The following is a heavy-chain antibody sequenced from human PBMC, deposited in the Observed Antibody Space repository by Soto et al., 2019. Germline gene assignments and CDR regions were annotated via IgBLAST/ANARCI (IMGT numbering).Heavy chain of an antibody. CDR2: IYYSGST. CDR3: ARHSRGPADNWFDP. J-gene: IGHJ5*02. Sequence: PSETLSLTCTVSCGSIISSSYYWGWIRQPPGKGLEWIGSIYYSGSTYYNPSLKSRVTISVDTSKNQFSLKLSSVTAADTAVYYCARHSRGPADNWFDPWGQGTLVTVSS. V-gene: IGHV4-39*01. D-gene: IGHD3-10*01. CDR1: CGSIISSSYY.